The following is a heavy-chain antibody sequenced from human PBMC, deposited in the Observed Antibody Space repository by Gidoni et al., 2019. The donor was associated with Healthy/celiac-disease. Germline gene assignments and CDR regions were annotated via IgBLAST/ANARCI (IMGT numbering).Heavy chain of an antibody. J-gene: IGHJ4*02. CDR3: ARGGYYDSSGYYPDFDY. CDR2: IYYIGST. V-gene: IGHV4-59*01. Sequence: QVQLQESVPGLVKPSETLSLTCTVSGGSISSYYWIWIRQPPGKGLEWIGYIYYIGSTNYNLSLKSRGTISVDTSKNEFSLKLSSVTAADTAVYYCARGGYYDSSGYYPDFDYWGQGTLVTVSS. D-gene: IGHD3-22*01. CDR1: GGSISSYY.